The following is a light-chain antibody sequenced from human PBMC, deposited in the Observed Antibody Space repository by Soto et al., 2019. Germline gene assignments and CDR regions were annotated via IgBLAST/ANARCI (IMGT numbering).Light chain of an antibody. CDR2: GAS. J-gene: IGKJ1*01. Sequence: EVVLTQSPGTLSLSPGGRATLSCRASQSVSRRLAWYQQRPGQSPRPXISGASMRASGVPVRFSGSGSGTELTITISSLQSEDCEVYDCQQYGRSPTTFGQGTKVDIK. CDR3: QQYGRSPTT. V-gene: IGKV3-20*01. CDR1: QSVSRR.